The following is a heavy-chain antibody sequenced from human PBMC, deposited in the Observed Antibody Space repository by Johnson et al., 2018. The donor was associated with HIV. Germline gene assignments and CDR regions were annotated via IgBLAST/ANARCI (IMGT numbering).Heavy chain of an antibody. CDR2: INTDGSAT. Sequence: VQLVESGGGVVQPGRSLRLSCAASGFTFSTYWMHWVRQPPGKGLVWVSRINTDGSATTYADSVRGRFTISRDNAKNTLYLQMNSLRAEDTAVYFCARAASQQQLKVPFDIWGQGTMVTVSS. V-gene: IGHV3-74*02. CDR3: ARAASQQQLKVPFDI. J-gene: IGHJ3*02. D-gene: IGHD6-13*01. CDR1: GFTFSTYW.